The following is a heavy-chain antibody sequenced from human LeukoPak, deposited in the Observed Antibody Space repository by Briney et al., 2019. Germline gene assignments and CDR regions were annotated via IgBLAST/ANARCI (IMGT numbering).Heavy chain of an antibody. CDR1: GGTFSSYA. Sequence: SVKVSCKASGGTFSSYAISWVRQAPGQGLEWMGRIIPILGIANYAQKFQGRVTITADKSTSTAYMELSSLRSEDTAVYYCARDDTYYDFWSGYYKNTPNDAFDIWGQGTMVTVSS. CDR3: ARDDTYYDFWSGYYKNTPNDAFDI. J-gene: IGHJ3*02. D-gene: IGHD3-3*01. V-gene: IGHV1-69*04. CDR2: IIPILGIA.